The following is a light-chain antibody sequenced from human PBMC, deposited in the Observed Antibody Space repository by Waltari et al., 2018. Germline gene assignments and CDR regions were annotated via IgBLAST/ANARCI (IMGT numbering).Light chain of an antibody. CDR1: SSNIGSNY. J-gene: IGLJ2*01. CDR2: SNN. CDR3: AAWDDSLSAVV. Sequence: QSVLTQPPSASGTPGQRVTISCSGSSSNIGSNYVYRYQQLPGTAPTLLIYSNNQRPSGVPDRFAGSKSGTSASRAISGLRSEDEADYYCAAWDDSLSAVVFGGGTKLTVL. V-gene: IGLV1-47*02.